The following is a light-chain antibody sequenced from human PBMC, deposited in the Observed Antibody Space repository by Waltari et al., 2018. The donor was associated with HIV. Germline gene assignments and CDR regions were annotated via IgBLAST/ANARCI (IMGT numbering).Light chain of an antibody. J-gene: IGLJ2*01. CDR3: QAWGSTTSGV. V-gene: IGLV3-1*01. CDR2: QDH. CDR1: ELGDKY. Sequence: SYEVTQPPSVAVSPGQTATITCSGYELGDKYTCWYQHKPGQSPLLVIYQDHKRPSGIPARFSGSSSGHTATLTISGSLPMDEADYYCQAWGSTTSGVFGRGTKLTVL.